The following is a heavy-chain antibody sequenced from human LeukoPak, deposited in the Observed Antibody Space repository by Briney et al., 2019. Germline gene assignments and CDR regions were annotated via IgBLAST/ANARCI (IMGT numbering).Heavy chain of an antibody. J-gene: IGHJ3*02. D-gene: IGHD4-17*01. Sequence: QPGGSLRLSCAASGFTFSSYWMSWVRQAPGKGLEWVAYIKQDGSEKYYVDSVKGRFTISRDNAKNSLFLQMNSLRAEDTAVYYCAGINDYGDPTGAFDIWGQGTMVTVSS. CDR1: GFTFSSYW. CDR3: AGINDYGDPTGAFDI. V-gene: IGHV3-7*01. CDR2: IKQDGSEK.